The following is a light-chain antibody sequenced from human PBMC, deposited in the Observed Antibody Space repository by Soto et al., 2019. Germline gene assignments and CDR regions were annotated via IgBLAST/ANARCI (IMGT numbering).Light chain of an antibody. V-gene: IGLV1-44*01. Sequence: QSVLTQPPSASGAPGQRVTISCSGSSSNIGSNTVSWYQQLPGTAPKLLIYSNNQRPSGVPDRFSGSRSGTSAFLAISGLQSEDEAVYYCAAWDDSLKGVFGGGTKLTVL. CDR1: SSNIGSNT. J-gene: IGLJ2*01. CDR2: SNN. CDR3: AAWDDSLKGV.